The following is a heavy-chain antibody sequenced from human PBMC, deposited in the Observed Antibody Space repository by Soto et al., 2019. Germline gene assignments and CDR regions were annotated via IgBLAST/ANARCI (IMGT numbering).Heavy chain of an antibody. D-gene: IGHD2-8*01. CDR1: GYTFTGYY. CDR2: INPSGGST. V-gene: IGHV1-46*01. CDR3: ARDGLLMVYLSNWFDP. J-gene: IGHJ5*02. Sequence: GASVKVSCKASGYTFTGYYMHWVRQAPGQGLEWMGIINPSGGSTSYAQKFQGRVTMTRDTSTSTVYMELSSLRSEDTAVYYCARDGLLMVYLSNWFDPWGQGTLVTVSS.